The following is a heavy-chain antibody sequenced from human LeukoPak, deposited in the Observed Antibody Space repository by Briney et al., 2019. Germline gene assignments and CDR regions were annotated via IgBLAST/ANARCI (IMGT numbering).Heavy chain of an antibody. CDR3: ARDRKIVVVIATLDY. CDR1: GFTFNMYT. J-gene: IGHJ4*02. Sequence: HPGGSLRLSCAASGFTFNMYTMHWVRQAPGKGLEWVALISYDGNNKYYADSVKGRFTISRDNSKNTLYLQMNSLRAEDTAVYYCARDRKIVVVIATLDYWGQGALVTVSS. CDR2: ISYDGNNK. D-gene: IGHD2-15*01. V-gene: IGHV3-30-3*01.